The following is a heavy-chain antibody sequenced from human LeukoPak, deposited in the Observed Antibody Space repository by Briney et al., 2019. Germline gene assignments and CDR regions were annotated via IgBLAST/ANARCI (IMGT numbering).Heavy chain of an antibody. D-gene: IGHD3-22*01. J-gene: IGHJ4*02. CDR1: GFTFNNYN. CDR3: ARVEYYYDSSGYSYFDY. Sequence: GGSLRLSCAAYGFTFNNYNMNWVRQAPGKALEWVSSITSSGTYIFYADSVKGRFTISRDNAKNSLYLQMNSLRAEDTAVYYCARVEYYYDSSGYSYFDYWGQGTLVTVSS. CDR2: ITSSGTYI. V-gene: IGHV3-21*01.